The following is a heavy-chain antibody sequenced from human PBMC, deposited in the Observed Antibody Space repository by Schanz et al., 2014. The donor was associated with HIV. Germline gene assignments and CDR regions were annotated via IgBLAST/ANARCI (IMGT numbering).Heavy chain of an antibody. CDR2: ISGSGGST. CDR1: GFTFSVYA. CDR3: ARSEWVDQK. J-gene: IGHJ4*02. V-gene: IGHV3-23*01. D-gene: IGHD6-19*01. Sequence: EVQLLESGAGLVQPGESLRLSCAASGFTFSVYAMTWVRQAPGKGLEWVSTISGSGGSTYYADSVKGRFTISRDNAKNSLFLQMNSLRDEDTAVYYCARSEWVDQKWGQGTLVTVSS.